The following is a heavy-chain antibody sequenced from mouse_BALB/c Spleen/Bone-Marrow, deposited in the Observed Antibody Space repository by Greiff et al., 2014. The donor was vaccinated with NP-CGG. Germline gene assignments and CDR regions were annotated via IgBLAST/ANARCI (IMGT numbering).Heavy chain of an antibody. CDR3: VRGWGLTGPEDY. J-gene: IGHJ2*01. V-gene: IGHV1-18*01. CDR1: GYTFTDFN. Sequence: VQLKQSGPELVRPGASVRIPCKASGYTFTDFNIDWVKQSHGKSLEWIGDIHPNNGGIVYNQKFKGKATLTVDKSSNTAYMELRSLTTEDTAVYYCVRGWGLTGPEDYWGQGTTLTVSS. D-gene: IGHD4-1*01. CDR2: IHPNNGGI.